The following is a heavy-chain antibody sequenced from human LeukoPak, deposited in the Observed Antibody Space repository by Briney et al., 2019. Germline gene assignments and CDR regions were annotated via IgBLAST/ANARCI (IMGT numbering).Heavy chain of an antibody. D-gene: IGHD6-13*01. CDR2: ISGSGGST. Sequence: GGSLRLSCAASGFTFSSYAMSWVRQAPGKGLEWVSAISGSGGSTYYADSVKGRFTISRDNSKNTLYLQMSSLRAEDTAVYYCAKGSAAAGKGYYFDYWGQGTLVTVSS. CDR1: GFTFSSYA. V-gene: IGHV3-23*01. CDR3: AKGSAAAGKGYYFDY. J-gene: IGHJ4*02.